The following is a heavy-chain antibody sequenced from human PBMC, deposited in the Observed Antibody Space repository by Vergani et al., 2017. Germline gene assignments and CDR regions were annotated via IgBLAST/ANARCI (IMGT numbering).Heavy chain of an antibody. CDR2: ISWNSNSI. Sequence: EVQLEESGGGLVLPGRSLRLSCVASGFTSAGYAMHWVRQAPGKGLEWVSGISWNSNSIGYADSVKGRFTISRDNAKNSLYLQMNSLRAEDTALYYCAKDLGTSSGGVWFDPWGQGTRVTVSS. CDR1: GFTSAGYA. D-gene: IGHD6-6*01. CDR3: AKDLGTSSGGVWFDP. J-gene: IGHJ5*02. V-gene: IGHV3-9*02.